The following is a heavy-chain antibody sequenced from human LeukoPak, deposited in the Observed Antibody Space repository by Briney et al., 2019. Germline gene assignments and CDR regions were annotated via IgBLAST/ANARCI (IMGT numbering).Heavy chain of an antibody. V-gene: IGHV4-39*01. CDR3: ARLPTVTFFDY. CDR1: GGSISSSSYY. CDR2: IYYSGST. D-gene: IGHD4-17*01. J-gene: IGHJ4*02. Sequence: SETLSLTCTVSGGSISSSSYYWGWIRQPPGKGLEWIGSIYYSGSTYYNPSLKSRVTISVDTSKNQFSLKLSSVTAADTAVYYCARLPTVTFFDYWGQGTPVTVSS.